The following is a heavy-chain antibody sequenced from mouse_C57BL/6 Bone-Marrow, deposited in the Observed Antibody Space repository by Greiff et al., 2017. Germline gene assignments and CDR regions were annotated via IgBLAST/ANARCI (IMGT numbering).Heavy chain of an antibody. J-gene: IGHJ1*03. CDR1: GFTFSSYG. Sequence: EVQGVESGGDLVKPGGSLKLSCAASGFTFSSYGMSWVRQTPDKRLEWVATISSGGSYTYYPDSVKGRFTISRDNAKNTLYLQMSSLKSEDTAMYYCARDRGDGYWYFDVWGTGTTVTVSS. CDR2: ISSGGSYT. D-gene: IGHD2-13*01. CDR3: ARDRGDGYWYFDV. V-gene: IGHV5-6*01.